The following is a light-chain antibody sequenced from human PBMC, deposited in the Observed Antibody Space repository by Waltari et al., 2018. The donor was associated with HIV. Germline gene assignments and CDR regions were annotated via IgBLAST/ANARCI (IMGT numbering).Light chain of an antibody. Sequence: DIQMTQSPSPLSASVGDTVVISCRASQSITYFLNWYQLKPGKAPALLISGASSLQSGVPSRFVGSGSGTDFTLTIKNLQPGDFATYGCQQSDRFPYTFGPGTKLDI. V-gene: IGKV1-39*01. CDR1: QSITYF. CDR2: GAS. CDR3: QQSDRFPYT. J-gene: IGKJ2*01.